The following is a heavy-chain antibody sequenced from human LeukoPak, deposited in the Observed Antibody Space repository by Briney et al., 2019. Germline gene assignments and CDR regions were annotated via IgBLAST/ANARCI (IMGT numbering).Heavy chain of an antibody. CDR1: GGSISSYY. CDR3: ATLGYSGSYYYDY. CDR2: IYYSGST. J-gene: IGHJ4*02. Sequence: PSETLSLTCTVSGGSISSYYWSWIRQPPGKGLEWIGHIYYSGSTNYNPSLKSRVTISVDTSKNQFSLKLSSVTAADTAVYYCATLGYSGSYYYDYWGQGTLVTVSS. D-gene: IGHD1-26*01. V-gene: IGHV4-59*01.